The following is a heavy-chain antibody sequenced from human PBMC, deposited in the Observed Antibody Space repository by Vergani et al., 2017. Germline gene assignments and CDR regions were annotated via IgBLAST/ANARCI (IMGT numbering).Heavy chain of an antibody. J-gene: IGHJ4*02. CDR1: GGSISSYY. D-gene: IGHD3-22*01. V-gene: IGHV4-4*08. Sequence: QVQLQESGPGLVKPSETLSLTCTVSGGSISSYYWSWIRQPPGKGLEWIGYIYTSGSTNYNPSLKSRVTMSVDTSKNQFSLKLSSVTAADTAVYYCARGGGYYYFDYWGQGTLVTVSS. CDR3: ARGGGYYYFDY. CDR2: IYTSGST.